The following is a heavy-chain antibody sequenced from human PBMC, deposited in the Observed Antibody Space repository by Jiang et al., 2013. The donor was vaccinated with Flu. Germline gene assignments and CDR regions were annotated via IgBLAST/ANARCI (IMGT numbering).Heavy chain of an antibody. CDR1: GASISRYT. D-gene: IGHD1-26*01. Sequence: GLVKPSETLSLTCTVSGASISRYTWSWIRQPPGKGLEWIGYFSYSGSTIYNPSLKSRVTISVDTSTNQFSLKLSSVTAADTAVYYCARCYVEWELGLVQDAFEIWGQGTMVTVSS. J-gene: IGHJ3*02. CDR3: ARCYVEWELGLVQDAFEI. CDR2: FSYSGST. V-gene: IGHV4-59*08.